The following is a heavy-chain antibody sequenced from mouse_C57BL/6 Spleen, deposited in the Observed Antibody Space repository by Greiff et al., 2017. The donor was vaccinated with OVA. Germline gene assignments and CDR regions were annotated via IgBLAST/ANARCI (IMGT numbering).Heavy chain of an antibody. J-gene: IGHJ1*03. V-gene: IGHV5-16*01. CDR3: ARALLQYFDV. CDR1: GFTFSDYY. Sequence: DVKLVESEGGLVQPGSSMKLSCTASGFTFSDYYMAWVRQVPEKGLEWVANINYDGSSTYYLDSLKSRFIISRDNAKNILYLQMSSLKSEDTATYYCARALLQYFDVWGTGTTVTVSS. CDR2: INYDGSST.